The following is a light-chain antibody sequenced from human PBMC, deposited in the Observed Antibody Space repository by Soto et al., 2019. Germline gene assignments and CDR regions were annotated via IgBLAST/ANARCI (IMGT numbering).Light chain of an antibody. J-gene: IGLJ2*01. CDR1: SSNIGSNY. CDR2: SNN. CDR3: AGWYDSLNGQR. V-gene: IGLV1-44*01. Sequence: QSVLTQPPSASGTPGQRVTISCSGSSSNIGSNYVYWYQQLPGTAPKLLIYSNNQRPSGVPDRFSGSKSDTSASLDISGLQSEDDADYYCAGWYDSLNGQRFGGGTKLTVL.